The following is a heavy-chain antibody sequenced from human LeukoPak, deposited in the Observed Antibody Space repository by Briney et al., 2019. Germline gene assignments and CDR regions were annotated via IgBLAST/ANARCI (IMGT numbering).Heavy chain of an antibody. D-gene: IGHD1-26*01. CDR2: INPNSGGK. V-gene: IGHV1-2*02. J-gene: IGHJ4*02. Sequence: ASVKVSCKASGYSFSAYYMHWVRQTPGQGPQWVGWINPNSGGKKYAEKFQGRVSMTRDTSITTGYMELSNLRPDDTAIYYCARGDSGSYYFDYWGQGTLATVSS. CDR3: ARGDSGSYYFDY. CDR1: GYSFSAYY.